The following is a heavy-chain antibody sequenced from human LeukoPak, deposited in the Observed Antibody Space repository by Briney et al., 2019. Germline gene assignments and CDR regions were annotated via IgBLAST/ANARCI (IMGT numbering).Heavy chain of an antibody. V-gene: IGHV3-23*01. CDR1: GFTFSSYA. D-gene: IGHD2-15*01. CDR3: AKDRGYCSGGSCSRRNYFDY. Sequence: GGSLRLSCAASGFTFSSYAMSLVRQAPGKGLEWVSAISGSGGSTYYADSVKGRFTISRDNSKNTLYLQMNSLRAEDTAVYYCAKDRGYCSGGSCSRRNYFDYWGQGTLVTVSS. J-gene: IGHJ4*02. CDR2: ISGSGGST.